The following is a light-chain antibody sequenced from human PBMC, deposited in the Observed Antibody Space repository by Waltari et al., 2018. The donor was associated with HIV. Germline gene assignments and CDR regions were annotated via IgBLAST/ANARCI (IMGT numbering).Light chain of an antibody. CDR1: SSDVGGYNY. CDR3: SSYAGTNNLL. J-gene: IGLJ2*01. CDR2: EVT. V-gene: IGLV2-8*01. Sequence: QSTLTQPPSASGSQPGQSVTISCTGTSSDVGGYNYVSWYQKHPGKAPKLMIYEVTKRPSGVPDRFSGSKSGNTSSLTVSGLQAEDEADYYCSSYAGTNNLLFGGGTKLTVL.